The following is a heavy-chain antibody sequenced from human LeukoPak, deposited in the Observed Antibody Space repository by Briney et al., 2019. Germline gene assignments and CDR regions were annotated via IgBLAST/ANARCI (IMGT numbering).Heavy chain of an antibody. CDR2: FYSSGST. D-gene: IGHD2/OR15-2a*01. CDR1: GGSITTYS. Sequence: SETLSLTCTVFGGSITTYSWSWIRQPAGRGLEWIGRFYSSGSTDYNPSLKSRVTMSVDTSKNQVSLKLSSVTAADTAIYYCARDFSSKNWFDTWGQGTLVTV. CDR3: ARDFSSKNWFDT. J-gene: IGHJ5*02. V-gene: IGHV4-4*07.